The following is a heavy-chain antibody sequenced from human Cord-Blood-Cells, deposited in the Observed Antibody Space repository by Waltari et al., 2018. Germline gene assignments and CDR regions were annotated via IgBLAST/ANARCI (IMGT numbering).Heavy chain of an antibody. Sequence: QVQRVQSGAEVKKPGASVKVSCKASGYHFTRYDINWVGTVSGQGREWIGWMNPNSGNTGYAQEFQGRVTITRNTSISTADMELSSLRSEDTAVYYCARVGEDYDFWSGYYDYWGQGTLVTVSS. D-gene: IGHD3-3*01. J-gene: IGHJ4*02. CDR2: MNPNSGNT. V-gene: IGHV1-8*03. CDR3: ARVGEDYDFWSGYYDY. CDR1: GYHFTRYD.